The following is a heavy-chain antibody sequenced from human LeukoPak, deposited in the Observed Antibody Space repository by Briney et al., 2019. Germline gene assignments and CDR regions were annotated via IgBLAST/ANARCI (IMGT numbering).Heavy chain of an antibody. CDR2: IKSKTDGGTT. J-gene: IGHJ4*02. Sequence: PGGSLRLSCAASGFTFSNAWMSWVRQAPGKGLEWVGRIKSKTDGGTTDYAAPVKGRFTISRDDSKNTLYLQMNSRKTEDTAVYYCTTDPSNPLYYDILTGYKEFDYWGQGTLVTVSS. CDR3: TTDPSNPLYYDILTGYKEFDY. V-gene: IGHV3-15*01. D-gene: IGHD3-9*01. CDR1: GFTFSNAW.